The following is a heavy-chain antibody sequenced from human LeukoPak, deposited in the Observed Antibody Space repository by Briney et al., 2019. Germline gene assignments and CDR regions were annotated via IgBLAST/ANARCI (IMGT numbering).Heavy chain of an antibody. D-gene: IGHD3-3*01. CDR2: INHSGST. V-gene: IGHV4-34*01. CDR3: ARGSDFWSGYYWGYYFDY. J-gene: IGHJ4*02. CDR1: GGSFSGYY. Sequence: KPSETQSLTRAVYGGSFSGYYWSWIRQPPGKGLEWIGEINHSGSTNYNPSLKSRVTISVDTSKNQFSLKLSSVTAADTAVYYCARGSDFWSGYYWGYYFDYWGQGTLVTVSS.